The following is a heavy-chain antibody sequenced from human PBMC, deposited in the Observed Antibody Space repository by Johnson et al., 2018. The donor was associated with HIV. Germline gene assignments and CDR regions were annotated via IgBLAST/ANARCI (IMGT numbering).Heavy chain of an antibody. D-gene: IGHD6-6*01. CDR3: ARDRWYSSSSGGVDDAFDI. CDR1: GFAFRSYG. J-gene: IGHJ3*02. CDR2: ISSDGRNK. Sequence: QVQLVESGGGMVQPGRSLRLSCAASGFAFRSYGMHWVRQAPGKGLEWVAFISSDGRNKYFAVSVTGRFSISRDNSKNTLYLQMNSLRAEDTAVYYCARDRWYSSSSGGVDDAFDIWGQGTMVTVSS. V-gene: IGHV3-30*03.